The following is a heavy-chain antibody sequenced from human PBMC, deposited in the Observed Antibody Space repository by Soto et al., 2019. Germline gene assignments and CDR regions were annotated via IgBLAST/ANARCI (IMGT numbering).Heavy chain of an antibody. D-gene: IGHD4-17*01. J-gene: IGHJ4*02. CDR3: TTPDYYYGDYVPPNY. CDR2: IKSKTDGGTT. V-gene: IGHV3-15*07. CDR1: GFTFSNAW. Sequence: PGGSLRLSCAASGFTFSNAWMNWVRQAPGKGLEWVGRIKSKTDGGTTDYAAPVKGRFTISRDDSKNTLYLQMNSLKTEDTAVYYCTTPDYYYGDYVPPNYWGQGTLVTVSS.